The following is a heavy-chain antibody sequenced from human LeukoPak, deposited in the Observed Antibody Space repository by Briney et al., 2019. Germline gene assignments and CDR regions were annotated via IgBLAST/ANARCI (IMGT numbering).Heavy chain of an antibody. Sequence: GGSLRLSCVPSGFTFSHYAMTWVRQAPEKGLQWVASIGSSGSTFYADSVEGRFTISRDNAKNSLYLQMNSLRAEDTAVYYCARDGHYDILTGYFQDWGQGTLVTVSS. CDR2: IGSSGST. D-gene: IGHD3-9*01. J-gene: IGHJ1*01. CDR1: GFTFSHYA. V-gene: IGHV3-69-1*01. CDR3: ARDGHYDILTGYFQD.